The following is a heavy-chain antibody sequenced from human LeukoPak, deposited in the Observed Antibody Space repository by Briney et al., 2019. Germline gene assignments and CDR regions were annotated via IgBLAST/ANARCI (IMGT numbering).Heavy chain of an antibody. CDR3: ASGIAVPD. CDR1: GGSFSGYS. V-gene: IGHV4-34*01. Sequence: SETLSLTCAVYGGSFSGYSWSWIRQPPGKGLEWIGEINHSGSTNYNPSLKSRVTISIDTSKNQFSLSLTSVTAADTALYCCASGIAVPDWGQGTLVTVSS. CDR2: INHSGST. D-gene: IGHD2-21*01. J-gene: IGHJ4*02.